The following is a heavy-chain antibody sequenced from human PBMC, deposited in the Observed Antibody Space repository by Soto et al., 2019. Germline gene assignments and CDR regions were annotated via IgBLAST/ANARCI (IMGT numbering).Heavy chain of an antibody. D-gene: IGHD3-22*01. J-gene: IGHJ1*01. V-gene: IGHV3-23*01. Sequence: EVQLLESGGGLVQPGGALRLSCVASGFTFSTYAMSWVRQAPGKGPEWVAVLGGSGASKYYADSVQGRFTISRDNSKPTLYLQTNSLRAEDTAFYYCARRQCSGSSCSWFVEHRGQGALVTVSS. CDR1: GFTFSTYA. CDR3: ARRQCSGSSCSWFVEH. CDR2: LGGSGASK.